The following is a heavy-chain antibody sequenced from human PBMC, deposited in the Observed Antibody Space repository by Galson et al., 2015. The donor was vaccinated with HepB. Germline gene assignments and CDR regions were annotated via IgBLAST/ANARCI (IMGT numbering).Heavy chain of an antibody. CDR3: ARLESIGVYFDHLLPFDY. Sequence: QSGAEVKKPGESLKISCKGSEYSFSTYWIGWVRQMPGKGLEWIGSIFPADSDTTYSPSFQGTVTISADKSINTAYLQWSSLKASDTAMYYCARLESIGVYFDHLLPFDYWGQGTLVTVSS. CDR2: IFPADSDT. V-gene: IGHV5-51*01. J-gene: IGHJ4*02. CDR1: EYSFSTYW. D-gene: IGHD3-9*01.